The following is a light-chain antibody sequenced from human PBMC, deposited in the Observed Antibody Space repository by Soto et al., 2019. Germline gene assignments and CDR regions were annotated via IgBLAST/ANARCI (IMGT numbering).Light chain of an antibody. V-gene: IGLV3-1*01. CDR3: QAWDTSTVV. Sequence: SYELTQPPSVSLSPGQTATITCSGDKLGDKYASWYQQRPGQSPGVVIYQDTKRPSGIPERFSGSNSGNRATLTISGTQAMDEADYYGQAWDTSTVVFGGGTKLTLL. J-gene: IGLJ2*01. CDR2: QDT. CDR1: KLGDKY.